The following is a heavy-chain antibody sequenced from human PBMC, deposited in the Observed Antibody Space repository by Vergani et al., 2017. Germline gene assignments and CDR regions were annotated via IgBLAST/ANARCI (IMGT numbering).Heavy chain of an antibody. J-gene: IGHJ5*02. V-gene: IGHV3-9*02. CDR3: AKDLDSSSGGGWFDH. CDR1: GFTSAGYA. D-gene: IGHD6-6*01. CDR2: ISWNSNSI. Sequence: EVQLVESGGGLVKPGGSLRLSCVASGFTSAGYAMHWVRQAPGKGLEWVSGISWNSNSIGYADSVKGRFTISRDNAKNSLYLQMNSLRAEDTALYYCAKDLDSSSGGGWFDHWGQGTLVTVSS.